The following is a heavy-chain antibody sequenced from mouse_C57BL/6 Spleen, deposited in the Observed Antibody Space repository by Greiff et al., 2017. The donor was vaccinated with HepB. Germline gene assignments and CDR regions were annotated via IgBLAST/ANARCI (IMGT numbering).Heavy chain of an antibody. J-gene: IGHJ3*01. V-gene: IGHV14-4*01. CDR2: IDPENGDT. D-gene: IGHD2-2*01. Sequence: VQLKESGAELVRPGASVKLSCTASGFNIKDDYMHWVKQRPEQGLEWIGWIDPENGDTEYASKFQGKATITADTSSNTAYLQLSSLTSEDTAVYYCTPMVPFAYWGQGTLVTVSA. CDR3: TPMVPFAY. CDR1: GFNIKDDY.